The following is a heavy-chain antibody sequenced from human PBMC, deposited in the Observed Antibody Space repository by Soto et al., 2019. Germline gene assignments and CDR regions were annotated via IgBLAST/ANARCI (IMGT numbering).Heavy chain of an antibody. Sequence: PSETLSLTCTVSGGSISSYYWSWIRQPPGKGLEWIGYIYYSGSTNYNPSLKSRVTISVDTSKNQFSLKLSSVTAADTAVYYCARRYGSTLDSWGQGTQVTVPQ. D-gene: IGHD2-2*01. V-gene: IGHV4-59*08. J-gene: IGHJ4*02. CDR3: ARRYGSTLDS. CDR2: IYYSGST. CDR1: GGSISSYY.